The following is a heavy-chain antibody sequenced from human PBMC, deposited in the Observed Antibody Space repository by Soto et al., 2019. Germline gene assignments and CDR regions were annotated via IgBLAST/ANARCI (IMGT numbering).Heavy chain of an antibody. J-gene: IGHJ6*02. CDR2: ISYDGSNK. CDR1: GFTFSSYA. Sequence: GGSLRLSCAASGFTFSSYAMHWVRQAPGKGLEWVAVISYDGSNKYYADSVKGRFTISRDNSKNTLYLQMNSLRAEDTAVYYCLTFKDIVVVQTYGMDVWGQGTKVTVSS. V-gene: IGHV3-30-3*01. CDR3: LTFKDIVVVQTYGMDV. D-gene: IGHD2-2*01.